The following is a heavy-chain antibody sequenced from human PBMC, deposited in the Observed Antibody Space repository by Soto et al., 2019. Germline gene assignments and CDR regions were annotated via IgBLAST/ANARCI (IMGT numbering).Heavy chain of an antibody. CDR3: ARDRQGFRGAWTFFDS. V-gene: IGHV1-69*13. J-gene: IGHJ4*02. CDR1: GGTFSSDA. CDR2: IIPMFDTP. D-gene: IGHD1-1*01. Sequence: ASVKVSCKASGGTFSSDAITWLRQAPGQGPEWMGGIIPMFDTPDYSQKFRDRVTITADESTSTVYMDLSSLRSEDTAVYYCARDRQGFRGAWTFFDSWGQGTLVTVSS.